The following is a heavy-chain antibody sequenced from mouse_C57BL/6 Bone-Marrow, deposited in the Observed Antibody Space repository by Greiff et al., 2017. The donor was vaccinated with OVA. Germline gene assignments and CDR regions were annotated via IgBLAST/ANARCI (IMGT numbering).Heavy chain of an antibody. V-gene: IGHV1-81*01. D-gene: IGHD1-1*01. CDR2: IYPRSGNT. Sequence: VKLVESGAELARPGASVKLSCKASGYTFTSYGISWVKQRTGQGLEWIGEIYPRSGNTYYNEKFKGKATLTADKSSSTAYMELRSLTSEDSAVYFCARRDYYGSSHFDYWGQGTTLTVSS. CDR1: GYTFTSYG. CDR3: ARRDYYGSSHFDY. J-gene: IGHJ2*01.